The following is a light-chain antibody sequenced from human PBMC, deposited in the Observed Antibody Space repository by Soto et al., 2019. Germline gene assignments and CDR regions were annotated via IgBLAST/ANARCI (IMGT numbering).Light chain of an antibody. CDR2: GAS. V-gene: IGKV3-15*01. CDR1: QSVRSN. J-gene: IGKJ4*01. CDR3: QQYNDWPRT. Sequence: EIVMTQSPATLSVSPGERATLSCWASQSVRSNLAWYQQKPGQAPRLLIFGASTRAFGIPATISGSGSGTAFTLTISALQTEDFAVYFCQQYNDWPRTFGGGTKVEMK.